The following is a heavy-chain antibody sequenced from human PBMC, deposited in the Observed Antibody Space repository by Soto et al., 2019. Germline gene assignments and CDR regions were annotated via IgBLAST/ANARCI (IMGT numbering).Heavy chain of an antibody. Sequence: SQTLSLTCAISGDSVSSNSAAWNWIRQSPSRGLEWLGRTYYRSKWYNDYAVSVKSRITINPDTSKNQFSLQLNSVTPEDTAVYYCAREGNYYYGSGSYYSYYYYGMDVWGQGTTVTVSS. V-gene: IGHV6-1*01. CDR1: GDSVSSNSAA. J-gene: IGHJ6*02. CDR2: TYYRSKWYN. CDR3: AREGNYYYGSGSYYSYYYYGMDV. D-gene: IGHD3-10*01.